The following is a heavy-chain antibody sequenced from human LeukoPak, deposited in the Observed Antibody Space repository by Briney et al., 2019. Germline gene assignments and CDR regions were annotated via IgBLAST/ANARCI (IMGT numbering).Heavy chain of an antibody. J-gene: IGHJ6*03. CDR2: ITSSSTYM. Sequence: GGSLRLSWEGSGFSFSSYWMTWVRQVPGKGLEWVSSITSSSTYMFYADSVKGRFTISRDNAQNSLYLQINSLRAEDTAVYYCARDPYSGRYVDYYYYYMDVWGKGTTVTISS. D-gene: IGHD1-26*01. CDR1: GFSFSSYW. CDR3: ARDPYSGRYVDYYYYYMDV. V-gene: IGHV3-21*01.